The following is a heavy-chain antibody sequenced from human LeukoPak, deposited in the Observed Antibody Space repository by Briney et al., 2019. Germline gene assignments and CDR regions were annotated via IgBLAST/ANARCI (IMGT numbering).Heavy chain of an antibody. CDR3: AKPLRFLEPGP. Sequence: GRSLRLSCAASGFTFSSYGMHWVRQAPGKGLEWVAVISYDGSNKYYADSVKGRFTISRDNSKNTLYLQMNSLRAEDTAVYYCAKPLRFLEPGPWGQGTLVTVSS. D-gene: IGHD3-3*01. CDR1: GFTFSSYG. J-gene: IGHJ5*02. CDR2: ISYDGSNK. V-gene: IGHV3-30*18.